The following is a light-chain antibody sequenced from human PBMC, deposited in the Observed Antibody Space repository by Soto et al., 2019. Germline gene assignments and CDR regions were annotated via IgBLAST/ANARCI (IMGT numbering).Light chain of an antibody. CDR1: QSSSSY. J-gene: IGKJ1*01. Sequence: PMSQSPSSLSASVGDRVTIACRASQSSSSYLNWYQQKPGKAPKLLIYAASSLQSGVPSRFSGSGSGTDFTLTISSLQPEDFATYYCQQSYSTLWTFGQGTKVDIK. V-gene: IGKV1-39*01. CDR3: QQSYSTLWT. CDR2: AAS.